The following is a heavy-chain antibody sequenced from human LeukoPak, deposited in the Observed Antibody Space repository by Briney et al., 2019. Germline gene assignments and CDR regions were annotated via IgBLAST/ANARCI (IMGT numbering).Heavy chain of an antibody. Sequence: GGSLQISCQGSGSRFTSYWISWVRQVPGKGLEWMGIIYPGDSDTRYSPSFQGQVTISDDKSISIAYLQWSSLKASDTAMYYCARPYSISWSPVDSWGQGTLVTVSS. J-gene: IGHJ4*02. V-gene: IGHV5-51*01. CDR2: IYPGDSDT. CDR1: GSRFTSYW. CDR3: ARPYSISWSPVDS. D-gene: IGHD6-13*01.